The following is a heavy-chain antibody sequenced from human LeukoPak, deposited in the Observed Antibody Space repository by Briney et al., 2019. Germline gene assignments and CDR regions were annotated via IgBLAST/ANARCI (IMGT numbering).Heavy chain of an antibody. CDR3: ARTYGSGSYMFNY. D-gene: IGHD3-10*01. CDR2: IDPSDSYT. V-gene: IGHV5-10-1*01. J-gene: IGHJ4*02. CDR1: GYIFTSYW. Sequence: HGESLKISCKGSGYIFTSYWISWVRQLPGKGLEWMGRIDPSDSYTNYSPSFQGHVTISADKSISTAYLQWSSLKASDTAMYYCARTYGSGSYMFNYWGQGTLVTVSS.